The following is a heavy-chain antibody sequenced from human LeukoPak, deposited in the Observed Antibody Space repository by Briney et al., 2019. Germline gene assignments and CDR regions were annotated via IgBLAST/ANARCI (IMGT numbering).Heavy chain of an antibody. CDR3: ARVGATYPHYYMDV. Sequence: SETLSLTCTVSGDSISSSGDYWGWIRQPPGKGLEWIGNIYYSGSTYYNPSLKSRVTIAVDTSKNQFPLKLTSVTAADTAVYYCARVGATYPHYYMDVWGKGTTVTVAS. D-gene: IGHD3-16*01. V-gene: IGHV4-39*01. CDR1: GDSISSSGDY. CDR2: IYYSGST. J-gene: IGHJ6*03.